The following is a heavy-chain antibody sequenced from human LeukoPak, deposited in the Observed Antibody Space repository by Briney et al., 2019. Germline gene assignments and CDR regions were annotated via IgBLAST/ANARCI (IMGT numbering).Heavy chain of an antibody. J-gene: IGHJ6*03. V-gene: IGHV1-46*03. Sequence: ASVTVSCKASGYTFTSYYMHWVRQAPGQGLEWMGIINPSGGGTSYAQKFQGRVTVTRDTSTTTVYMELSSLRSEDTPVYYCARAGGGVVVPAAISRRPKENIVYYYYYMDVWGKGTTVTVSS. CDR2: INPSGGGT. CDR3: ARAGGGVVVPAAISRRPKENIVYYYYYMDV. CDR1: GYTFTSYY. D-gene: IGHD2-2*02.